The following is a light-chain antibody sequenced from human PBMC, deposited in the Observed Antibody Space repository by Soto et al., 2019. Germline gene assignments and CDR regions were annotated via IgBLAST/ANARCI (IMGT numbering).Light chain of an antibody. CDR2: DVS. V-gene: IGLV2-14*03. Sequence: QSALTQPASVSGSPGQSITISCTGTSSDVGAYNYVSWYQLHPGKAPKLMIYDVSNRPSGVSNRFSGSKSGNTASLASSGLQAEYESDYYCGSYTSRSTLVFGGGTTLTVL. J-gene: IGLJ2*01. CDR1: SSDVGAYNY. CDR3: GSYTSRSTLV.